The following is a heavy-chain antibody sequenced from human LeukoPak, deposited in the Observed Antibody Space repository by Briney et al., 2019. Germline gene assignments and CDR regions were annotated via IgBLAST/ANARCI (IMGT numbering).Heavy chain of an antibody. D-gene: IGHD2-21*02. CDR2: ISGSGGST. CDR3: AKPRSRFCGGDCYNDY. CDR1: GFTFRSYA. J-gene: IGHJ4*02. V-gene: IGHV3-23*01. Sequence: GGSLRLCCGASGFTFRSYAMRWVRQAPGKGLGWVSAISGSGGSTYYADAVKGRVTISSDKSKHTLYVEMNSLRAEDTAVYYCAKPRSRFCGGDCYNDYWGQGTLVTVSS.